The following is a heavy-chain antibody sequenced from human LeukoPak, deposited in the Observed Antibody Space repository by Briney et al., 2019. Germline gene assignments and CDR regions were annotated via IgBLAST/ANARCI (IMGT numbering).Heavy chain of an antibody. J-gene: IGHJ3*02. CDR3: ARVFHDSSGYYYDAFDI. CDR2: INPNSGGT. V-gene: IGHV1-2*06. CDR1: GYSFADYY. Sequence: ASVKVSCKVSGYSFADYYMHWVRQAPGQGLEWMGRINPNSGGTNYAEKFQGSVTMTRDTSISRAYMELNRLRSDDTAVYYCARVFHDSSGYYYDAFDIWGQGTMVTVSS. D-gene: IGHD3-22*01.